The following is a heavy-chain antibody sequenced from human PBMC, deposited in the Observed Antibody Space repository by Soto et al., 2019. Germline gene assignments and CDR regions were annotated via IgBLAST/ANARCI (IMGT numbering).Heavy chain of an antibody. D-gene: IGHD3-10*01. J-gene: IGHJ6*02. Sequence: QVYLVESGGGVVQPGRSLRLSCAASGFAFSSYGMYWARQAPGKGLEWVAVISYDGSKQYYGDSVKGRFIIFRDQSKDTVYLQMNSLRVEDTAVYYWAKEGGHGFGYYGMDVWGQGTTVTVSS. V-gene: IGHV3-30*18. CDR2: ISYDGSKQ. CDR3: AKEGGHGFGYYGMDV. CDR1: GFAFSSYG.